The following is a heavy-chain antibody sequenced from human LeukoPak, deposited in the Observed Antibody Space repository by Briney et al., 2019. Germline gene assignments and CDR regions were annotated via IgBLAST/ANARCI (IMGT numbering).Heavy chain of an antibody. CDR3: GRGRPPGYSNSIDS. CDR2: IYYSGST. D-gene: IGHD6-13*01. J-gene: IGHJ4*02. V-gene: IGHV4-59*01. Sequence: SETLSLTCTVSGGSISSYYWGWIRQPPGKGLEWIGFIYYSGSTNYNPSLKSRVTISVDTSKNQFSLKLSSVTAAETAVYYCGRGRPPGYSNSIDSWGQGTLVTVSS. CDR1: GGSISSYY.